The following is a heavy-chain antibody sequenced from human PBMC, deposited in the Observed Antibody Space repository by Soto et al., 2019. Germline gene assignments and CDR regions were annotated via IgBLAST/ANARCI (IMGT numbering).Heavy chain of an antibody. D-gene: IGHD6-13*01. CDR1: GYTFTSYD. CDR2: MNPNSGNT. CDR3: ARGYKQLVRKPYYYYGMDV. J-gene: IGHJ6*02. Sequence: ASLKVSCKASGYTFTSYDINWVRQATGQGLEWMGWMNPNSGNTGYAQKFQGRVTMTRNTSISTAYMELSSLRSEDTAVYYCARGYKQLVRKPYYYYGMDVWGQGTTVTVSS. V-gene: IGHV1-8*01.